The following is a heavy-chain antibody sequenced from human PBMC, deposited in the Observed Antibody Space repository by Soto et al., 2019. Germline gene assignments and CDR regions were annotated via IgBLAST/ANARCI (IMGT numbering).Heavy chain of an antibody. Sequence: DVQLVASGGGLIQPGEYLRLSCEAFGFTVSGKKYVAWVRQAPGQGLEWVSALYDLDGTYYADSVKGRFTTSSDSSRTTVYLQMNSLRPDDTAVYSCATWHLQEHAYDIWGQGTMVTVSS. J-gene: IGHJ3*02. D-gene: IGHD1-1*01. V-gene: IGHV3-53*01. CDR3: ATWHLQEHAYDI. CDR1: GFTVSGKKY. CDR2: LYDLDGT.